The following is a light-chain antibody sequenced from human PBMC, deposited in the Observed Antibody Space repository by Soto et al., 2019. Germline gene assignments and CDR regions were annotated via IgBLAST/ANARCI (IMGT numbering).Light chain of an antibody. J-gene: IGKJ1*01. CDR1: QGISNY. CDR2: AAS. V-gene: IGKV1-27*01. Sequence: DIQMTQSPSSLSASVGDRVTITCRASQGISNYLAWYQQKPGKVPKLLIYAASTLQEGVPSPLSVSGSGTDFTLSISSLQPEDVGTYYCQKYNSAPRTFGQGNKVEIK. CDR3: QKYNSAPRT.